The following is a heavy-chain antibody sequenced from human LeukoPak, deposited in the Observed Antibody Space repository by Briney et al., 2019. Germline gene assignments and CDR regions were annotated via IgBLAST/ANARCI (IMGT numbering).Heavy chain of an antibody. CDR2: ISGSGGST. Sequence: GGSLRLSCAASGFTFSSFGLSWVRQAPGKGLEWVSAISGSGGSTYYADSVKGRFTTSRDNSKNTLYLQMNSLRAEDTALYYCAGGPGVYYYGMDVWGQGTSVTVSS. CDR3: AGGPGVYYYGMDV. V-gene: IGHV3-23*01. CDR1: GFTFSSFG. J-gene: IGHJ6*02.